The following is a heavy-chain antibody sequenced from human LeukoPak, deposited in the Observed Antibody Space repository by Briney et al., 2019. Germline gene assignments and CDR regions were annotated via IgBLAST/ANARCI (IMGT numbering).Heavy chain of an antibody. Sequence: GGSLRLSCAASGFTFSSYWMSWVRQAPGKGLEWVANIKQDGSEKYYVDSVKGRFTISRDNAKNSLYLQMNSLRAEDTAVYYCARDYCSSTSCHGDYWGQGTLVTVSS. CDR2: IKQDGSEK. D-gene: IGHD2-2*01. CDR1: GFTFSSYW. J-gene: IGHJ4*02. V-gene: IGHV3-7*01. CDR3: ARDYCSSTSCHGDY.